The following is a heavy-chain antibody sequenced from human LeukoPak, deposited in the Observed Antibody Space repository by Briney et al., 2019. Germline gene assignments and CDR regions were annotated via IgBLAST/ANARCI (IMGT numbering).Heavy chain of an antibody. CDR3: LVGPDGGIAAAGRCR. Sequence: GGSLRLSCAASGFTFSIYAMSWVRQAPGKGLEWVSVIGSSGGSTYYADSVKGRFTISRDDSKNTLYLQMNSLRAEDTAVYYCLVGPDGGIAAAGRCRWGQGTLVTVSS. CDR2: IGSSGGST. CDR1: GFTFSIYA. V-gene: IGHV3-23*01. J-gene: IGHJ4*02. D-gene: IGHD6-13*01.